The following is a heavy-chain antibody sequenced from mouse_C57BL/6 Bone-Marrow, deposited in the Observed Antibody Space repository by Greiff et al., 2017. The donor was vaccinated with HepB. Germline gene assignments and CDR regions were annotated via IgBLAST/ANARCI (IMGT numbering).Heavy chain of an antibody. V-gene: IGHV10-1*01. CDR1: GFSFNTYA. CDR3: VRSATVVAKGAMDY. D-gene: IGHD1-1*01. CDR2: IRSKSNNYAT. J-gene: IGHJ4*01. Sequence: VGGLVQPKGSLKLSCAASGFSFNTYAMNWVRQAPGKGLEWVARIRSKSNNYATYYADSVKDRFTISRDDSESMLYLQMNNLKTEDTAMYYCVRSATVVAKGAMDYWGQGTSVTVSS.